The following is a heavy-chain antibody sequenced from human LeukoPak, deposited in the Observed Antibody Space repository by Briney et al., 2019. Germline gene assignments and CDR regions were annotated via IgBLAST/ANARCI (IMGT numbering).Heavy chain of an antibody. Sequence: PGGSLRLSCAASGFTLSNYWMSWVRQAPGKGLEWVANIKEDGSEKYYVDSVKGRFTISRDNAKNSLYLQMNSLRAEDTAVYYCAELGITMIGGVWGKGTTVTISS. V-gene: IGHV3-7*01. D-gene: IGHD3-10*02. CDR1: GFTLSNYW. J-gene: IGHJ6*04. CDR3: AELGITMIGGV. CDR2: IKEDGSEK.